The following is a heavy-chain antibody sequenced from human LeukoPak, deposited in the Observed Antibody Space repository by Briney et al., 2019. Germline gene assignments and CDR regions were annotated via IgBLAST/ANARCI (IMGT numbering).Heavy chain of an antibody. Sequence: GGSLRLSCAASGFTFTSFDMSWVRQAPGRGLEWVSTLACLDSSCTEYYADSVKGRFSISRDNSKSTLSLQMNSLRVDDTAIYYCARDSEGCFDYWGQGTPVTVSS. D-gene: IGHD3-10*01. CDR1: GFTFTSFD. CDR3: ARDSEGCFDY. J-gene: IGHJ4*02. CDR2: LACLDSSCTE. V-gene: IGHV3-23*01.